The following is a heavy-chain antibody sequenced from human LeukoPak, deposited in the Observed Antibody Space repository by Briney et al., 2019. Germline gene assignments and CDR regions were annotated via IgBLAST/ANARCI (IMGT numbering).Heavy chain of an antibody. Sequence: PSETLSLTCTVSGGSIRSSYYYWGWIRQPPGKGLEWIGYIYYSGSTYYNPSLKSRVTISVDTSKNQFSLKLSSVTAADTAVYYCARCMVRGVILNWGQGTLVTVSS. CDR2: IYYSGST. CDR1: GGSIRSSYYY. CDR3: ARCMVRGVILN. V-gene: IGHV4-31*03. J-gene: IGHJ4*02. D-gene: IGHD3-10*01.